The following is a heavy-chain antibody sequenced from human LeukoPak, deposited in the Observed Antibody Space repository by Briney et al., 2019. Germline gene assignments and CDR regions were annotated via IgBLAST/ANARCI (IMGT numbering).Heavy chain of an antibody. V-gene: IGHV3-48*04. CDR1: GFTFSSYG. CDR3: ARERGEMGYSSGWYDY. J-gene: IGHJ4*02. Sequence: QPGRSLRLSCAASGFTFSSYGMHWVRQAPGKGLEWVSYISSSGSTIYYADSVKGRFTISRDNAKNSLYLQMNSLRAEDTAVYYCARERGEMGYSSGWYDYWGQGTLVTVSS. CDR2: ISSSGSTI. D-gene: IGHD6-19*01.